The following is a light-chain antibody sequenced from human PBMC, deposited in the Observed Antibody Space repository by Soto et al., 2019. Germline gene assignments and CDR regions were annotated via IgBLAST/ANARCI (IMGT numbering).Light chain of an antibody. J-gene: IGKJ5*01. V-gene: IGKV3-20*01. Sequence: EIVLTQSPATLSLSPGEMATLSCRASQSVSSTYSDWYQQRPDQAPRLLIEGASSRATGIPDRFSGSGSGTEFTLTISSLEPEDFAVYYCQQYAGSVITFGQGQRLEI. CDR2: GAS. CDR3: QQYAGSVIT. CDR1: QSVSSTY.